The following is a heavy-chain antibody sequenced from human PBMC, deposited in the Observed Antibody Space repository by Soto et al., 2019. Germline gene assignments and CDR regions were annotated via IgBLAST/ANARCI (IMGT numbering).Heavy chain of an antibody. CDR3: ASQDHSRSSSGWFDP. V-gene: IGHV4-59*02. CDR2: MYYSGST. Sequence: SETLSLTCTISGDSVSSSYWNWIRQPPGKGLEWIGYMYYSGSTNYDPSLKSRVTISVDTSRNQFSLKLTSVTAADTAVYYCASQDHSRSSSGWFDPWGQGTLVTSPQ. CDR1: GDSVSSSY. J-gene: IGHJ5*02. D-gene: IGHD6-6*01.